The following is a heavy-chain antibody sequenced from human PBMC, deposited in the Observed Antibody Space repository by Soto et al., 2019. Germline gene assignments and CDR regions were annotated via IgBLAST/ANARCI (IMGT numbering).Heavy chain of an antibody. CDR1: GFTFTSYA. Sequence: PGGSLRLSCAASGFTFTSYAMSWVRQAPGKGLEWVSGISGSGGFTYYADSVKGRFTISKDNSKNTLYLQMNSLRAEDTAVYYCAKTPTGRHSKFAYWGQGTPVTVS. CDR3: AKTPTGRHSKFAY. CDR2: ISGSGGFT. D-gene: IGHD2-8*02. J-gene: IGHJ4*02. V-gene: IGHV3-23*01.